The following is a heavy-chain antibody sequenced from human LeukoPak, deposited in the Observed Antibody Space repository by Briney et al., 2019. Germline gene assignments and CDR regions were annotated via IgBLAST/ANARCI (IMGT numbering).Heavy chain of an antibody. D-gene: IGHD3-3*01. CDR1: GGSISSYY. CDR2: IYYSGST. CDR3: ARGTAYYDFWSGYYIDY. V-gene: IGHV4-59*01. Sequence: SETLSLTCTVSGGSISSYYWSWIRQPPGKGLEWIGYIYYSGSTNYNPSLKSRVTISVDTSKNQLSLKLSSVTAADTAVYYCARGTAYYDFWSGYYIDYWGQGTLVTVSS. J-gene: IGHJ4*02.